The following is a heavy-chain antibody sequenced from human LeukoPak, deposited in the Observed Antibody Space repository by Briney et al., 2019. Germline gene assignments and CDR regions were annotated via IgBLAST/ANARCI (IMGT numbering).Heavy chain of an antibody. V-gene: IGHV3-23*01. J-gene: IGHJ4*02. Sequence: GRSLRLSCAASGFTFSTSVMNWFRQAPGEWLGCVSTSSVGAESEFYADSVKGRFTISRDDSNNALNLQMLSLRAEDNALYYGARGPPFLKYFEYWGQGTLVTVSS. CDR2: SSVGAESE. CDR3: ARGPPFLKYFEY. CDR1: GFTFSTSV. D-gene: IGHD3-3*01.